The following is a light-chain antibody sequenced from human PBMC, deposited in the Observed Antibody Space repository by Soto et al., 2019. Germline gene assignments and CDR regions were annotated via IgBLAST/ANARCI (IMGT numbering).Light chain of an antibody. CDR1: SGHSSYA. V-gene: IGLV4-69*01. CDR3: QTWGTGIRMV. Sequence: QPVLTQSPSASASLGASVKLTCTLSSGHSSYAIAWHQQQPEKGPRYLMKLNSDGSHSKGDGIPDRFSGSSSGAERYLTISSLQSEEEADYYCQTWGTGIRMVFGGGTKLTVL. CDR2: LNSDGSH. J-gene: IGLJ2*01.